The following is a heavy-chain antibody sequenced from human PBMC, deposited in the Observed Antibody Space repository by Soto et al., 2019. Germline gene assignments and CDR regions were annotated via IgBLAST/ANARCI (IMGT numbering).Heavy chain of an antibody. V-gene: IGHV1-3*01. Sequence: QVQLVQSGAEVKKPGASVKVSCKASGYTFTSYAMHWVRQAPGQRLEWMGWINAGNGNTKYSQKFQGRVTITRDTSASTAYMELSSLRSEDTAVYYCAGDRLGFALPSIAVAGQAFDYWGQGTLVTVSS. CDR1: GYTFTSYA. CDR2: INAGNGNT. D-gene: IGHD6-19*01. J-gene: IGHJ4*02. CDR3: AGDRLGFALPSIAVAGQAFDY.